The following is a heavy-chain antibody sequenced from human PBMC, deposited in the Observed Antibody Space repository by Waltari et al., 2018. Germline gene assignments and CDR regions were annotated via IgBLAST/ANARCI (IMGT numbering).Heavy chain of an antibody. CDR1: GFTFSSYS. CDR3: ARAGLYSSSWYGY. Sequence: EVQLVESGGGLVQPGGSLRLSCAASGFTFSSYSMNWVRQAPGKGLEWVSYISSSSSTIYDAVSVKGRFTIARDNAKNSLYLQMNSLRAEDTAVYYCARAGLYSSSWYGYWGQGTLVTVSS. D-gene: IGHD6-13*01. J-gene: IGHJ4*02. CDR2: ISSSSSTI. V-gene: IGHV3-48*01.